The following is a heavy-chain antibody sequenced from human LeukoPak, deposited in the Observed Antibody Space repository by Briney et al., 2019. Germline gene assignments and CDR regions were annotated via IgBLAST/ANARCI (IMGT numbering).Heavy chain of an antibody. CDR2: IYSGGST. Sequence: PGGSLRLSCAASGFTVSSNYMSWVRQAPGKGLEWVSVIYSGGSTYYADSVKGRFTISRDNSKHTLYLQMNSLRAEDTAVYYCARVGSGYSYGHPGYWGQGTLVTVSS. J-gene: IGHJ4*02. D-gene: IGHD5-18*01. CDR1: GFTVSSNY. V-gene: IGHV3-53*01. CDR3: ARVGSGYSYGHPGY.